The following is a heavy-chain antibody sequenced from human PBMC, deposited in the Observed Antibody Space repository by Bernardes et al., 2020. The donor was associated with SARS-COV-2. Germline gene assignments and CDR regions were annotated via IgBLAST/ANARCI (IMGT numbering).Heavy chain of an antibody. J-gene: IGHJ4*02. V-gene: IGHV1-2*02. Sequence: DARQHCCKASGYTFTAYYMSWVRQAPGQGLEWMGWITPNSGGTTYAQKFQGRVTMTCDTSISTAYMDLSRLRSDDTAVYYCARVGSGTYPPDFDYWGQGTLVTGSA. CDR1: GYTFTAYY. D-gene: IGHD3-3*01. CDR2: ITPNSGGT. CDR3: ARVGSGTYPPDFDY.